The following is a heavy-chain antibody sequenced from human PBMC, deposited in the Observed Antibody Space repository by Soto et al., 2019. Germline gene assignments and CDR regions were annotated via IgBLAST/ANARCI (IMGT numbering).Heavy chain of an antibody. CDR2: ISGSGGST. V-gene: IGHV3-23*01. CDR3: AKDDCVLRYFDWLSQGFDP. Sequence: GGSMILSCAASGFTFSSYAMSWVRQAPGKGLEWVSAISGSGGSTYYADSVKGRFTISRDNSKNTLYLQMNSLRAEDTAVYYCAKDDCVLRYFDWLSQGFDPWGQGTLVTVSS. J-gene: IGHJ5*02. CDR1: GFTFSSYA. D-gene: IGHD3-9*01.